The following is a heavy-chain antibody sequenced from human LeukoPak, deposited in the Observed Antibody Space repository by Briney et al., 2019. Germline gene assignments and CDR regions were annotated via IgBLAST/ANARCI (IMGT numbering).Heavy chain of an antibody. J-gene: IGHJ4*02. CDR1: GFTFSSYE. D-gene: IGHD6-13*01. Sequence: GGSLRLSCAASGFTFSSYEMNWVRQAPGKGLEWVSYISSSGSTIYYADSVKGRFTISRDNAKNSLYLQMTSLRAEDTAVYYCASSAAGIYGYWGQGTLVTVSS. CDR3: ASSAAGIYGY. V-gene: IGHV3-48*03. CDR2: ISSSGSTI.